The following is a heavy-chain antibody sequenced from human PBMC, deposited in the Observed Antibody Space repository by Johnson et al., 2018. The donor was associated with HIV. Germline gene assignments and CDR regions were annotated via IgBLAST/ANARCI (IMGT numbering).Heavy chain of an antibody. V-gene: IGHV3-20*04. D-gene: IGHD3-22*01. CDR2: INWNGGST. J-gene: IGHJ3*02. CDR3: AREYYYESPEAFDI. Sequence: VQLVESGGGVVQPGGSLRLSCTASGFTFDDYGMSWVRQAPGKGLEWVSGINWNGGSTGSVDSVKGRFTISRDNSKNTLYLQMNSLRAEDTAVYYCAREYYYESPEAFDIWGQGTIVTVSS. CDR1: GFTFDDYG.